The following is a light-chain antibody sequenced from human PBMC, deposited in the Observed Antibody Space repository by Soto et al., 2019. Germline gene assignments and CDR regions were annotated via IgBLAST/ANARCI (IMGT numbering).Light chain of an antibody. CDR3: QQYKIYPFT. CDR1: QSISTW. V-gene: IGKV1-5*03. J-gene: IGKJ3*01. CDR2: QAS. Sequence: DIQMTQSPSTLSASVGDRVTITCRASQSISTWLAWYQQKPGKAPKVLIYQASGLTSGVPSRFIGGGSGTEFTLTLSGLQPDDFANYYCQQYKIYPFTFGPGTKV.